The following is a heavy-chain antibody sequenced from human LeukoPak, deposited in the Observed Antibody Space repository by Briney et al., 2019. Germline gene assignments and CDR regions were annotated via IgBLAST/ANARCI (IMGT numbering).Heavy chain of an antibody. D-gene: IGHD3-16*01. CDR3: ASGGTPFAPSGGFDY. V-gene: IGHV3-66*01. CDR2: IYSGGSA. CDR1: GFTVSSSY. Sequence: GGSLRLSCAASGFTVSSSYLTWVRQAPGKGLEWVSVIYSGGSAYYADSVKGRFTISRDNSKNTLYLQMNSLRAEDTAVYYCASGGTPFAPSGGFDYWGQGNLVTVSS. J-gene: IGHJ4*02.